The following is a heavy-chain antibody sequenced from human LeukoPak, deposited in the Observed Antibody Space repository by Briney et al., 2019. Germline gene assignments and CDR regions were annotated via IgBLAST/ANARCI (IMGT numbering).Heavy chain of an antibody. Sequence: ASVKVSFKASGGTFSIYAISWVRQAPGQGLEWMGRIIPILGIANYAQKFQGRVTITADKSTSTAYMELSSLRSEDTAVYYCARGRLGELSYLDYWGQGTLVTVSS. D-gene: IGHD3-16*02. J-gene: IGHJ4*02. CDR1: GGTFSIYA. CDR2: IIPILGIA. V-gene: IGHV1-69*04. CDR3: ARGRLGELSYLDY.